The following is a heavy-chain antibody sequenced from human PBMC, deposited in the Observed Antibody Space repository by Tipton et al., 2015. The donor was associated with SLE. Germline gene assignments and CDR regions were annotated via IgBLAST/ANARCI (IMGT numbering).Heavy chain of an antibody. Sequence: LRLSCAVYGGSFSGYYWSWIRQPPGKGLEWIGCVCNSGSANYDPSLKSRGTISVDTSRNHFSLELTSVTAADTAVYYCARQRLRLLSPLDSWGQGTTVTVSS. CDR1: GGSFSGYY. D-gene: IGHD3-16*01. CDR3: ARQRLRLLSPLDS. V-gene: IGHV4-59*08. CDR2: VCNSGSA. J-gene: IGHJ6*02.